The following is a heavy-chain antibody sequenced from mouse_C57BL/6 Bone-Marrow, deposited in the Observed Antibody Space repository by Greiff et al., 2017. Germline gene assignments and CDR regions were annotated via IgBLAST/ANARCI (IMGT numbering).Heavy chain of an antibody. CDR2: IAPEHGDT. D-gene: IGHD1-1*01. J-gene: IGHJ2*01. Sequence: VQLQQSGAELVRPGASVTLSCTASGFNIKDDYMHWVKQRPEQGLEWIGWIAPEHGDTEYASKFQGKATITAETSYNTAYLQLSSLTSEDTAVYYCNTTTVVATDDWGQGTTLTGSS. CDR1: GFNIKDDY. CDR3: NTTTVVATDD. V-gene: IGHV14-4*01.